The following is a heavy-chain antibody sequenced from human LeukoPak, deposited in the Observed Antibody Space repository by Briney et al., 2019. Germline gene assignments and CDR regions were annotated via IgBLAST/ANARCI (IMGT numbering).Heavy chain of an antibody. Sequence: SETLSLTCTVSGGSISSYYWSWIRQPPGKGLEWIGSIYYSGSTYYNPSLKSRVTISVDTSKNQFSLKLSSVTAADTAVYYCARHNSTNPDAFDIWGQGTMVTVSS. D-gene: IGHD1-1*01. CDR3: ARHNSTNPDAFDI. CDR2: IYYSGST. V-gene: IGHV4-39*01. J-gene: IGHJ3*02. CDR1: GGSISSYY.